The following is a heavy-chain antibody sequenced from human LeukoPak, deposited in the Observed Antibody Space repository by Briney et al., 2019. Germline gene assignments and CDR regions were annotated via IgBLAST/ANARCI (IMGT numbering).Heavy chain of an antibody. CDR2: ISSSSSSTI. CDR1: GFTLSSYS. J-gene: IGHJ6*02. Sequence: GGSLRLSCAASGFTLSSYSMNWVRQAPGKGLEWVSYISSSSSSTIYYADSVKGRFTISRDNAKNSLYLQMNSLRDEDTAVYYCAVLLEWLTHYYYGMDVWGQGTTVTVPS. D-gene: IGHD3-3*01. V-gene: IGHV3-48*02. CDR3: AVLLEWLTHYYYGMDV.